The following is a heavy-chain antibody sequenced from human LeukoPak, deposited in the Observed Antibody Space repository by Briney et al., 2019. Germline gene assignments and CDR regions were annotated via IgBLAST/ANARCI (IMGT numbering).Heavy chain of an antibody. V-gene: IGHV4-31*03. CDR1: GGSISSGGYY. D-gene: IGHD2-15*01. Sequence: SQTLSLTCTVSGGSISSGGYYWSWIRQHPGKGLEWIGYIYYSGSTYYNPSLKSRVTISVDTSKNQFSLKLSSVTAADTAVYYCARGVRDIVVVVAAYFDYWGQGTLVTVSS. CDR3: ARGVRDIVVVVAAYFDY. J-gene: IGHJ4*02. CDR2: IYYSGST.